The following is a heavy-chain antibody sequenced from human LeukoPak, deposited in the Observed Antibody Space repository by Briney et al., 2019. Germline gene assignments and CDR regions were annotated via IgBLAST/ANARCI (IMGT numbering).Heavy chain of an antibody. D-gene: IGHD4-17*01. J-gene: IGHJ4*02. CDR2: INHSGST. CDR1: GGSFSGYY. CDR3: ARGTMTTVTYYFDY. V-gene: IGHV4-34*01. Sequence: ETLSLTCVVYGGSFSGYYWSWIRPPPGKGLEWIGEINHSGSTNYNPSLNSRVTISVDTSKIQSSPKPSSVTAAYTAVYYSARGTMTTVTYYFDYWGQGTLVTVSS.